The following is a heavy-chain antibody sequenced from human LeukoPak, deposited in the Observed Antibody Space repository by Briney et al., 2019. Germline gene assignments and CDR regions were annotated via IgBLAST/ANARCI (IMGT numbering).Heavy chain of an antibody. V-gene: IGHV1-69*05. CDR3: TSKGGREDQLLLGRYHYYYLDV. CDR2: IIPIFGTA. CDR1: GGTFSSYA. Sequence: SSVKVSCKASGGTFSSYAISWVRQAPGQGLEWMGGIIPIFGTANYAQKFQGRVTITTDESTSTAYRELSSLSSEDEAAYYVTSKGGREDQLLLGRYHYYYLDVWGKGTTVNVSS. J-gene: IGHJ6*03. D-gene: IGHD2-2*01.